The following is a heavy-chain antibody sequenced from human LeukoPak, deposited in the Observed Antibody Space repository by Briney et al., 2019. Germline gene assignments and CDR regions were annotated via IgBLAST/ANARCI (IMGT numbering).Heavy chain of an antibody. Sequence: SETLSLTCAVSGGSISRGGYSWSWIRQPPGKGLEWIGYIYHSGSTYYNPSLKSRVTISVDRSKNQFSLKLSSVTAADTAVYYCARLGVVAARPRWFDPWGQGTLVTVSS. CDR2: IYHSGST. D-gene: IGHD6-6*01. V-gene: IGHV4-30-2*01. CDR1: GGSISRGGYS. CDR3: ARLGVVAARPRWFDP. J-gene: IGHJ5*02.